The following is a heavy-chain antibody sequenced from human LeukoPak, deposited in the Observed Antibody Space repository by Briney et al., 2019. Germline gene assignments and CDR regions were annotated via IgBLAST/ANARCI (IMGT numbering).Heavy chain of an antibody. J-gene: IGHJ6*03. Sequence: GGSLRLSCAASGFTFSSYSMNWVRQAPGKGLEWVSSISSSSSYIYYADSVKGRFTISRDNSKNTLYLQMNSLRAEDTAVYYCAKTNWNPSNYYYMDVWGKGTTVTVSS. D-gene: IGHD1-1*01. CDR2: ISSSSSYI. CDR3: AKTNWNPSNYYYMDV. V-gene: IGHV3-21*01. CDR1: GFTFSSYS.